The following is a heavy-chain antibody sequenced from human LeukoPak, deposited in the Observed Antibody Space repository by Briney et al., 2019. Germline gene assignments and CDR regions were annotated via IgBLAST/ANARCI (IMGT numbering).Heavy chain of an antibody. CDR2: IHYIEST. V-gene: IGHV4-59*08. D-gene: IGHD3-10*01. J-gene: IGHJ3*02. CDR1: GGSIRSYY. CDR3: ASRSGSFSDALDI. Sequence: SETLSLTCTVSGGSIRSYYWGWIRQPPGKGLEWLGYIHYIESTKYNPSLKSRVTMSVDTSKNQFSLKLSSVTAADTAVYYCASRSGSFSDALDIWGQGTLVTVSS.